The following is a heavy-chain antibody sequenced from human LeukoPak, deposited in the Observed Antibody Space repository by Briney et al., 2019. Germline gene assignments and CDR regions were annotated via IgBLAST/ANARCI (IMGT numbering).Heavy chain of an antibody. D-gene: IGHD3-9*01. Sequence: GGSLRLSCVASEFNFKFYAMSWVRQAPGKGLEWVSTISESGGSSYYANSVKGRFTISRDNSKNTVYLQMNSLKTDDTAVYYCTTTYYDISTGYYRDDCWGQGTLVTVSS. J-gene: IGHJ4*02. CDR3: TTTYYDISTGYYRDDC. V-gene: IGHV3-23*01. CDR2: ISESGGSS. CDR1: EFNFKFYA.